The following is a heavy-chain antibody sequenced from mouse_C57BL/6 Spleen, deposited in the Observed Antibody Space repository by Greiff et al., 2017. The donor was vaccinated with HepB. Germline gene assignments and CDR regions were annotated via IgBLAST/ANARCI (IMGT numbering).Heavy chain of an antibody. CDR3: ARTYYSNSYWYFDV. D-gene: IGHD2-5*01. J-gene: IGHJ1*03. CDR1: GYTFTDYY. Sequence: EVKLMESGPVLVKPGASVKMSCKASGYTFTDYYMNWVKQSHGKSLEWIGVINPYNGGTSYNQKFKGKATLTVDKSSSTAYMELNSLTSEDSAVYYCARTYYSNSYWYFDVWGTGTTVTVSS. CDR2: INPYNGGT. V-gene: IGHV1-19*01.